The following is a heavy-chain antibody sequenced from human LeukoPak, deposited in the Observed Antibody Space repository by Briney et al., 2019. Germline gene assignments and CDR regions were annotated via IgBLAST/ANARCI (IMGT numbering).Heavy chain of an antibody. CDR2: IKYDGSKI. Sequence: SGGSRRLSCETSGSTFSHYGVHWVRQVPGMGLEWVAFIKYDGSKIYYAESVQGRFTISRDNSKNNLFLQMTRMRPQDTAVYYCATDGIPSATALANWGQGTLVTVSS. CDR1: GSTFSHYG. D-gene: IGHD2/OR15-2a*01. J-gene: IGHJ4*02. CDR3: ATDGIPSATALAN. V-gene: IGHV3-30*02.